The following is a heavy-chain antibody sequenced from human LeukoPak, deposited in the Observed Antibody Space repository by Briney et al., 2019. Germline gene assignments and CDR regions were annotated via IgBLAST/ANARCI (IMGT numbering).Heavy chain of an antibody. D-gene: IGHD3-16*01. CDR1: GFTFSTYN. Sequence: GGSLRLSCAASGFTFSTYNMNWVRQAPGKGLEWLPYISSGSSTTYYADSVEGRFTISRDNAKNSLYLQMNSLRDEDTAVYYCARGETARVDYWGQGILVTVSS. V-gene: IGHV3-48*02. J-gene: IGHJ4*02. CDR2: ISSGSSTT. CDR3: ARGETARVDY.